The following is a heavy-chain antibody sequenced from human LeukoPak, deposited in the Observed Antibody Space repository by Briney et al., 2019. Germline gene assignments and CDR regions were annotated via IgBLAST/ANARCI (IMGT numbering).Heavy chain of an antibody. Sequence: GASVKVSCTASGYTFSDYFIHWVRQAPGQGLEWMGWINPNNGGTESAEKFQGWVTMTRDTSVGTAYLELTRVTADDTAVYYCARDGSGYSGFDYWGQGTLVTVSS. V-gene: IGHV1-2*04. CDR2: INPNNGGT. D-gene: IGHD3-3*01. CDR1: GYTFSDYF. J-gene: IGHJ4*02. CDR3: ARDGSGYSGFDY.